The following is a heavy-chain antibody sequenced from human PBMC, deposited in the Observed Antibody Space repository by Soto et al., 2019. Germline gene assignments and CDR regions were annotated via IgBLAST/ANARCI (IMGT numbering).Heavy chain of an antibody. D-gene: IGHD6-13*01. J-gene: IGHJ4*02. V-gene: IGHV3-23*01. CDR3: AKDQGSSWYEIDY. Sequence: SLRLSCAASGFTVSSNYAVTWVRQAPGNGMEWVSTISGSGGSTYYADSVKGRFTISRDNSKNTLYLQVNSLRAEDTAVYYCAKDQGSSWYEIDYWGQGTLVTVSS. CDR1: GFTVSSNYA. CDR2: ISGSGGST.